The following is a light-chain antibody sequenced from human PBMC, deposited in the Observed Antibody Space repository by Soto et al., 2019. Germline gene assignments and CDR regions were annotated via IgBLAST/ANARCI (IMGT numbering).Light chain of an antibody. CDR3: QHYGASQYT. Sequence: IVLTQSSGTLSLSPGETVTLSCRASQSVTSSNLAWYQQKPGQAPRLLIYGASYRATGIADKFTGGGSGADFSLTISRLEPEDFAVYFCQHYGASQYTFGQGTKLEIK. CDR1: QSVTSSN. V-gene: IGKV3-20*01. CDR2: GAS. J-gene: IGKJ2*01.